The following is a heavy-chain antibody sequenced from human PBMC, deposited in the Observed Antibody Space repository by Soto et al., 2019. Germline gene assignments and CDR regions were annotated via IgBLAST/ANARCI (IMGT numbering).Heavy chain of an antibody. V-gene: IGHV1-69*01. CDR2: IIPIFGTA. D-gene: IGHD3-10*02. J-gene: IGHJ4*02. CDR1: GGTFSSYA. CDR3: ARGHPMAMLEAIFDY. Sequence: QVQLVQSGAEVKKPGSSVKVSCKASGGTFSSYAISWVRQAPGQGLEWMGGIIPIFGTANYAQKFQGRVTITVDESTGTGYMDVSWLRFEGMVVYYYARGHPMAMLEAIFDYWGQGTLVSVSS.